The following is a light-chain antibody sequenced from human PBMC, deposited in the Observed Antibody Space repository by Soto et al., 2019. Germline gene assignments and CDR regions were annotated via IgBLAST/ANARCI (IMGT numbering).Light chain of an antibody. CDR1: QGIRNY. CDR2: IAS. CDR3: QQVNNYPFT. Sequence: DIQLTQSPSFLSASVGDRVTITCRASQGIRNYLAWYQQKPGRAPKLLMYIASTLQTGFPSRFSGSQSGTEFTLKISILQPEDFAPYCCQQVNNYPFTFGQATRLAIK. J-gene: IGKJ5*01. V-gene: IGKV1-9*01.